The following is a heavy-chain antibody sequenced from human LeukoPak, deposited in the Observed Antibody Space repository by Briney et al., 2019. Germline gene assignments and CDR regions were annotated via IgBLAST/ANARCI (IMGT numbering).Heavy chain of an antibody. V-gene: IGHV1-18*01. CDR3: ARDRAVGGADSFDY. D-gene: IGHD3-10*01. CDR2: ISAYNGNT. CDR1: GYTFTSYG. J-gene: IGHJ4*02. Sequence: PGASVKDSCKASGYTFTSYGISWVRQAPGQGLEWMGWISAYNGNTNYAQKLQGRVTMTTDTSTSTAYMELRSLRSDDTAVYYCARDRAVGGADSFDYWGQGTLVTVSS.